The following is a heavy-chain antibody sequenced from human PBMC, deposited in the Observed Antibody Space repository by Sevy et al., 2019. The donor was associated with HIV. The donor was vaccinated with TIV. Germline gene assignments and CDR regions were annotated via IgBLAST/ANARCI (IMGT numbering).Heavy chain of an antibody. CDR2: IKQDGSEK. CDR1: GFTFSSYW. D-gene: IGHD3-3*01. Sequence: GGSLRLSCAASGFTFSSYWMSWVRQAPGKGLEWVANIKQDGSEKYYVDSVKGRFTISRDNAKNSLYLQMNSLRAEDTAVYYCARDLGGAYYDFWSGYLNDAFDIWGQGTMVTVSS. V-gene: IGHV3-7*01. CDR3: ARDLGGAYYDFWSGYLNDAFDI. J-gene: IGHJ3*02.